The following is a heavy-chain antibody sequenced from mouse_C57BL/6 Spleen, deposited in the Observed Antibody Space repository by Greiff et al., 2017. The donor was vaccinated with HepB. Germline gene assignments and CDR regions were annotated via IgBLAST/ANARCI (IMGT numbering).Heavy chain of an antibody. CDR3: ARSLPLYAMDY. CDR1: GFTFSDYG. J-gene: IGHJ4*01. V-gene: IGHV5-17*01. Sequence: EVMLVESGGGLVKPGGSLKLSCAASGFTFSDYGMHWVRQAAEKGLEWVAYISSGSSTIYYADTVKGRFTISRDNAKTTLFLQMTSLRSEDTAMYYCARSLPLYAMDYWGQGTSVTVSS. D-gene: IGHD6-5*01. CDR2: ISSGSSTI.